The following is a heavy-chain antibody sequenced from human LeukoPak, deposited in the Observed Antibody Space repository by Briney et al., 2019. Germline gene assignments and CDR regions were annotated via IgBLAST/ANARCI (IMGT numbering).Heavy chain of an antibody. CDR3: AKETRFSNYFDY. Sequence: GGSLRLSCAASGFTFSSYGMHWVRQAPGKGLEWVAVISYDGSNKYYADSVKGRFTISRDNSKNTLYLQMNSLRAEDTAVYYCAKETRFSNYFDYWGQGTLVTVSS. J-gene: IGHJ4*02. V-gene: IGHV3-30*18. CDR1: GFTFSSYG. CDR2: ISYDGSNK.